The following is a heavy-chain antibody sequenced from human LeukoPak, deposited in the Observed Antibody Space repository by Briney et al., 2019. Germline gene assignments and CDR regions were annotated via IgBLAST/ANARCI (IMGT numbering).Heavy chain of an antibody. D-gene: IGHD3-3*01. Sequence: WASVKVSCKASGYTSTTYAMHWVRQAPGQRLEWMGWIDAGNGNTKYSQKFQGRVTITRDTSANTAYMELSSLRSEDTAVYYCARAYYDFRNWFDPWGQGTLVTVSS. J-gene: IGHJ5*02. CDR1: GYTSTTYA. CDR2: IDAGNGNT. V-gene: IGHV1-3*01. CDR3: ARAYYDFRNWFDP.